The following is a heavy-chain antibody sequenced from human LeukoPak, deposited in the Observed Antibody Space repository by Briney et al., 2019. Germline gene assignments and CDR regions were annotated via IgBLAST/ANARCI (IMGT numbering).Heavy chain of an antibody. CDR1: GDSTSNFY. J-gene: IGHJ5*01. V-gene: IGHV4-59*03. Sequence: SETLSLTCTVSGDSTSNFYWNWIRQSPGKGLEWIGNIHYSGSSVYNPSLKSRGTISIDTSRRQFFLRLNSVTAADTAVYFCALASNSNWFDFWGPGTLVTVSS. CDR2: IHYSGSS. D-gene: IGHD2-8*01. CDR3: ALASNSNWFDF.